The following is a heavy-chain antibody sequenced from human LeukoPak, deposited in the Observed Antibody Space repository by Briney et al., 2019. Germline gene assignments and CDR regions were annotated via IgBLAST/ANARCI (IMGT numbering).Heavy chain of an antibody. Sequence: GGSLRLSCAASGFTFSSYGMHWVRQAPGKGLEWVAVIWYDGSNKYYADSVKGRFTISGDNSKNTLYLQMNSLRAEDTAVYYCAKGPTRTGNYFDYWGQGTLVTVSS. CDR1: GFTFSSYG. D-gene: IGHD3-10*01. J-gene: IGHJ4*02. V-gene: IGHV3-33*06. CDR3: AKGPTRTGNYFDY. CDR2: IWYDGSNK.